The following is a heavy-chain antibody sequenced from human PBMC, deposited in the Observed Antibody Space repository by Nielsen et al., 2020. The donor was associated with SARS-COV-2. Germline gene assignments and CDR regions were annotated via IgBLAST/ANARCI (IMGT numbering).Heavy chain of an antibody. D-gene: IGHD5-24*01. Sequence: WVRQAPGQGLEWMGWISAYNGNTNYAQKLQGRVTMTTDTSTSTAYMELRSLRSDDTAVYYCARDLSGLGDGYNGGYFDYWGQGTLVTVSS. CDR3: ARDLSGLGDGYNGGYFDY. V-gene: IGHV1-18*01. J-gene: IGHJ4*02. CDR2: ISAYNGNT.